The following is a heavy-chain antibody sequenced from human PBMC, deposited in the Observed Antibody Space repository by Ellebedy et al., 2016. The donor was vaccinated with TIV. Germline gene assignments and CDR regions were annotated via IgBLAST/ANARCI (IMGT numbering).Heavy chain of an antibody. J-gene: IGHJ4*02. CDR3: ARALGPNYDSWTGYYV. V-gene: IGHV3-21*01. Sequence: PGGSLRLSCAASGFTFRSYRMNWVRQAPGKGLEWVSSISSISSYIYYADSVKGRFTISRDNAKNSLYLQMNSLRAEDTAVYYGARALGPNYDSWTGYYVWGQGTLVTVSS. D-gene: IGHD3-9*01. CDR2: ISSISSYI. CDR1: GFTFRSYR.